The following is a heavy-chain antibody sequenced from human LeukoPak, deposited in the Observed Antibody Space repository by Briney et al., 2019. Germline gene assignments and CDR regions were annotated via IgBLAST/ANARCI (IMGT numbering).Heavy chain of an antibody. V-gene: IGHV1-8*01. Sequence: ASVKVSCKASGYTFTSYDINWVRQATGQGLEWMGWMNPNSGNTGYAQKFQGRVTMTRNTSISTAYMELSSLRSEDTAVYYCARAIYNPYCSSTSCSYWYFDLWGRGTLVTVSS. CDR1: GYTFTSYD. J-gene: IGHJ2*01. D-gene: IGHD2-2*01. CDR3: ARAIYNPYCSSTSCSYWYFDL. CDR2: MNPNSGNT.